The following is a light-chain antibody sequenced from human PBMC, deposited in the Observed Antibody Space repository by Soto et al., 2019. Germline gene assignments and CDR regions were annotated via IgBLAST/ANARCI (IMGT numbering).Light chain of an antibody. CDR2: AAS. CDR1: QSISSY. Sequence: DIQMTQSPSSLSASVGDRVTITCRAGQSISSYLNWYQQKPGKAPKLLIYAASSLQSGVPSRFSGSGSGTDFTLTISSLQPEDFATYYCQPSYSTPGFGSGSKVDI. J-gene: IGKJ3*01. CDR3: QPSYSTPG. V-gene: IGKV1-39*01.